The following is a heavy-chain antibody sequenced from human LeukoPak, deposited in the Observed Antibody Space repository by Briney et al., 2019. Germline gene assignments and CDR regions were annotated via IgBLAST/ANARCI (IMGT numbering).Heavy chain of an antibody. CDR1: GGSISSYY. Sequence: SETLSLTCTVSGGSISSYYWSWIRQPAGKGLEWIGRIYTSGSTNYNPSLRSRVTMSVDTSKNQFSLKLSSVTAADTAVYYCAVNVLLWFGDSNPGARYYYMDVWGKGTTVTVSS. D-gene: IGHD3-10*01. V-gene: IGHV4-4*07. J-gene: IGHJ6*03. CDR3: AVNVLLWFGDSNPGARYYYMDV. CDR2: IYTSGST.